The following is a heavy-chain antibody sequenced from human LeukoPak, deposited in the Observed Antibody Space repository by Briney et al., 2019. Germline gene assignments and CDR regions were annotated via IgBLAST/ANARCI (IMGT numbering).Heavy chain of an antibody. CDR1: GFTFSSYG. Sequence: GGSLRLSCAASGFTFSSYGMHWVRQAPGKGLEWVAFIRYDGSNKYYADSVKGRFTISRDNSKNTLYLQMNSLRAEDTAVYYCAKPHSYGDYSPFDYWGQGTLVTVTS. CDR3: AKPHSYGDYSPFDY. CDR2: IRYDGSNK. J-gene: IGHJ4*02. V-gene: IGHV3-30*02. D-gene: IGHD4-17*01.